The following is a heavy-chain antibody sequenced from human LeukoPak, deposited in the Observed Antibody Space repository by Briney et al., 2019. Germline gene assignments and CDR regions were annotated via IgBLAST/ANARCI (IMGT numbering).Heavy chain of an antibody. D-gene: IGHD2/OR15-2a*01. J-gene: IGHJ4*02. V-gene: IGHV6-1*01. Sequence: SQTLSLTCATSGDRVSANSAFAWNWLSHPPSKALEWLGRTYYRSKWNNDYAVSVKSRITINPDTSKNQFSLHLNSVTPEDTAVYYCARGRNSGFDYWGQGTLVTVSS. CDR1: GDRVSANSAFA. CDR2: TYYRSKWNN. CDR3: ARGRNSGFDY.